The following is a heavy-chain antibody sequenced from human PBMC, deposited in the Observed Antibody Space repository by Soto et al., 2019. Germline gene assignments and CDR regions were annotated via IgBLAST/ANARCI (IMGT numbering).Heavy chain of an antibody. D-gene: IGHD6-19*01. J-gene: IGHJ5*02. Sequence: PSETLSLTCTVSGGSMSSYYWSWIRQPPGKGLEWIGYIYYGGNTNYNPSLKSRVTISLDTSKNQFSLKLSSVTAADTAVYYCARDRYTTGWYHFDPWGQGTLVTVSS. CDR1: GGSMSSYY. CDR2: IYYGGNT. CDR3: ARDRYTTGWYHFDP. V-gene: IGHV4-59*01.